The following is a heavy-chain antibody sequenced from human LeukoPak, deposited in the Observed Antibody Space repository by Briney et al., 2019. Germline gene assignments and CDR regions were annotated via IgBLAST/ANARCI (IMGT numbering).Heavy chain of an antibody. CDR3: AREMHTTMVRGVIRYYGMDV. Sequence: GSSVKVSCKASGGTFSSYAISWVRQAPGQGLEWMGGIIPIFGTANYAQKFQGRVTITADKSTSTAYMELSSLRSEDTAVSYCAREMHTTMVRGVIRYYGMDVWGKGTTVTVSS. J-gene: IGHJ6*04. D-gene: IGHD3-10*01. CDR1: GGTFSSYA. CDR2: IIPIFGTA. V-gene: IGHV1-69*06.